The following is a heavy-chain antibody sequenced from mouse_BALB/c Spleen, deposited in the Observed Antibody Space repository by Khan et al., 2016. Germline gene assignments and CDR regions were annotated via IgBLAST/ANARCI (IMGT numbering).Heavy chain of an antibody. CDR1: GFTFSDAW. Sequence: EVKLEVSGGGLVQPGGSMKLSCAASGFTFSDAWMYWVRQSPEKGLELVAEIRSKANNHATYYAESMKGRFTISRDDSKSSVYLQMNSLRPADTGSYCCRSVYFDYWGQGTALTVSS. J-gene: IGHJ2*01. V-gene: IGHV6-6*01. CDR2: IRSKANNHAT. CDR3: RSVYFDY.